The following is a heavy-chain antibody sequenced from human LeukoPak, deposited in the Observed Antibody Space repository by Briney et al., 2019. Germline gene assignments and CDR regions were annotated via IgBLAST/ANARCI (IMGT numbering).Heavy chain of an antibody. CDR1: GFTFSSYA. D-gene: IGHD2-2*01. V-gene: IGHV3-30*04. Sequence: PGGSLRLSCAASGFTFSSYAMHWVRQAPGKGLEWVAVISYDGSNKYYADFVKGRFTISRDNSKNTLYLQMNSLRAEDTAVYYCAREDCSSTSCLWENWFDPWGQGTLVTVSS. CDR3: AREDCSSTSCLWENWFDP. CDR2: ISYDGSNK. J-gene: IGHJ5*02.